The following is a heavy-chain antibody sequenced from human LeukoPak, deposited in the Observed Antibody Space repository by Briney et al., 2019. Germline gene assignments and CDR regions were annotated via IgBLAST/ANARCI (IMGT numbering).Heavy chain of an antibody. D-gene: IGHD5-18*01. CDR2: INPNSGGT. J-gene: IGHJ4*02. CDR3: ASVLFRGYNYGYFDY. CDR1: GGTFSSYA. Sequence: ASVKVSCKASGGTFSSYAISWVRQAPGQGLEWMGWINPNSGGTNYAQKFQGRVTMTRDTSISTAYMELSRLRSDDTALYYCASVLFRGYNYGYFDYWGQGTLVTVSS. V-gene: IGHV1-2*02.